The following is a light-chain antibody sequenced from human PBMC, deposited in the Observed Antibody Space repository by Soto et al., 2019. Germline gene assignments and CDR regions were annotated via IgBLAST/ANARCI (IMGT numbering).Light chain of an antibody. J-gene: IGKJ3*01. CDR2: DAS. Sequence: DIVLTQSPATLSLSPGERATLSCRASQSVGRDFAWYQQKPGQTPSLLIYDASNRATGIPARFSGSESGTDFTLTISSLKPEDFAVYYCQHRHNFGPGTKVEVK. V-gene: IGKV3-11*01. CDR3: QHRHN. CDR1: QSVGRD.